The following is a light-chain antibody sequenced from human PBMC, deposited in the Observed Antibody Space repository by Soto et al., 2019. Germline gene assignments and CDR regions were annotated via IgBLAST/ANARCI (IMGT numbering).Light chain of an antibody. Sequence: EIVLTQSPATLSLSPGERATLSCRASQSVSSYLAWYQQKPGQAPRLLIYDASNRATGIPARFSGSGSGTDFTLTISSREPEDFAVYYCQQRSNWTPFTFGGGTKVEIK. CDR1: QSVSSY. J-gene: IGKJ4*01. V-gene: IGKV3-11*01. CDR3: QQRSNWTPFT. CDR2: DAS.